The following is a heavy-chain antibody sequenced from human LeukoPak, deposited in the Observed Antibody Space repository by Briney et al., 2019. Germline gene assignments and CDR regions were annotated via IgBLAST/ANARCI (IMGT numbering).Heavy chain of an antibody. V-gene: IGHV4-39*01. CDR3: ARRVYGTSQYY. CDR1: GGSVNSGNYH. Sequence: SETLSLTCTVSGGSVNSGNYHWSWIRQPPGKGLEWIGTIYYSGITHYSPSLRSRVTISVDTSKNQFSLKLSSVTATDTALYYCARRVYGTSQYYWGQGTLVTVSS. CDR2: IYYSGIT. D-gene: IGHD5/OR15-5a*01. J-gene: IGHJ4*02.